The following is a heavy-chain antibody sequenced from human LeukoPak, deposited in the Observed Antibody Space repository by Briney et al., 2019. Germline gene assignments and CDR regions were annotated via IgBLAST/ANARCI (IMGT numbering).Heavy chain of an antibody. V-gene: IGHV4-38-2*02. D-gene: IGHD3-16*01. J-gene: IGHJ4*02. CDR3: ASSDYVWGSFLFDY. CDR1: AYSISSGYY. CDR2: ISFGGST. Sequence: PSETLSLTCTVSAYSISSGYYWGWIRPPPGKGLEWIGEISFGGSTNYNPSLQSRVTMSVDTSKKQFSLHLSSATAADTAVYYCASSDYVWGSFLFDYWGQGTLVTVSS.